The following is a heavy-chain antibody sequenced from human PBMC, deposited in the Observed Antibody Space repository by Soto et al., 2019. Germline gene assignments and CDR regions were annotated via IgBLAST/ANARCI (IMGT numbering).Heavy chain of an antibody. CDR1: GGKCGGYG. D-gene: IGHD6-13*01. J-gene: IGHJ5*02. CDR2: INHSGST. Sequence: SETMCVTWSVDGGKCGGYGGSWIRKQTGKGLEWIGEINHSGSTNYNPSLKSRVTISVDTSKNQFSLKLSSVTAADTAVYYCARGRGVYGIAAAGSRGVWFDPWGQGTLVTVSS. V-gene: IGHV4-34*01. CDR3: ARGRGVYGIAAAGSRGVWFDP.